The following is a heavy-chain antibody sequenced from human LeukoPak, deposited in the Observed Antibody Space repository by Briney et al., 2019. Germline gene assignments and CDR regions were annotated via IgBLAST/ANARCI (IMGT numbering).Heavy chain of an antibody. CDR2: IHTSGST. CDR3: ARDRYYYDSSARYFDY. Sequence: SETLSLTCTVSGGSISSYYWSWIRQPAGKGLEWIGRIHTSGSTNYSPSLKSRVTVSVDTSKNQFSLKLSSVTAADTAVYYCARDRYYYDSSARYFDYWGQGTLVTVSS. D-gene: IGHD3-22*01. J-gene: IGHJ4*02. CDR1: GGSISSYY. V-gene: IGHV4-4*07.